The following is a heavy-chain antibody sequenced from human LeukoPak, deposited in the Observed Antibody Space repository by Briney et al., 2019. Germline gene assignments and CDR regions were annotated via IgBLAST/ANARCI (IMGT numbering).Heavy chain of an antibody. CDR3: ARAAEARYCSGGSCYDYYYMDV. D-gene: IGHD2-15*01. CDR1: GGTFSSYA. Sequence: ASVKVSCKASGGTFSSYAISWVRQAPGQGLEWMGGIIPTFGTANYAQKFQGRVTINADESTNIAYMEVSSLSSEATAVYSCARAAEARYCSGGSCYDYYYMDVWGKGTTVTVSS. J-gene: IGHJ6*03. V-gene: IGHV1-69*13. CDR2: IIPTFGTA.